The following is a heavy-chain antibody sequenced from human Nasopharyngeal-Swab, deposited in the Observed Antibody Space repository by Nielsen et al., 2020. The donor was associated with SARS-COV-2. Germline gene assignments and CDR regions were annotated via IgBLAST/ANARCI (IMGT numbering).Heavy chain of an antibody. CDR3: AKGGYCSSTSCYIDY. D-gene: IGHD2-2*02. Sequence: GESLKISFAASGFTFSSYAMSWVRQAPGKGLEWVSAISGSGGSTYYADSVKGRFTISRDNSKNTLYLQMNSLRAEDTAVYYCAKGGYCSSTSCYIDYWGQGTLVTVSS. V-gene: IGHV3-23*01. J-gene: IGHJ4*02. CDR1: GFTFSSYA. CDR2: ISGSGGST.